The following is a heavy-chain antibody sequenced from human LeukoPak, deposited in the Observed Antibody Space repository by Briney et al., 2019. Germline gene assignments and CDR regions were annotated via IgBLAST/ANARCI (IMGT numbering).Heavy chain of an antibody. V-gene: IGHV3-74*01. CDR2: INSDGSGT. Sequence: GGSLRLSCAASGFTFSNYWMHWVRQAPGKGLVWVSRINSDGSGTSYADSVKGRFTISRDNAKNTLYLQMNSLRAEDTAVYYCARVSSGSYFGYYYYMDVWGKGTTVTVSS. CDR1: GFTFSNYW. CDR3: ARVSSGSYFGYYYYMDV. J-gene: IGHJ6*03. D-gene: IGHD1-26*01.